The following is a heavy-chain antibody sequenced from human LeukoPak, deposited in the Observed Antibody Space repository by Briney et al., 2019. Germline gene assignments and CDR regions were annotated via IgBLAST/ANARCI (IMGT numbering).Heavy chain of an antibody. Sequence: ASVKVSCKASGYSFTNYDINWVRQATGQGLEWMGWMNPNSGNTGLAQKLQGRVTMTTDTSTSTAYMELRSLRSDDTAVYYCARARLYYDSSGYPVPLNWFDPWGQGTLVTVSS. CDR1: GYSFTNYD. D-gene: IGHD3-22*01. V-gene: IGHV1-8*01. CDR2: MNPNSGNT. J-gene: IGHJ5*02. CDR3: ARARLYYDSSGYPVPLNWFDP.